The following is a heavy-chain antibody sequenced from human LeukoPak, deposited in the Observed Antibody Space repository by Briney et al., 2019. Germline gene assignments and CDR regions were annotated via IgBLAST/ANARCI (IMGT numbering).Heavy chain of an antibody. CDR1: LVTFCRDA. CDR3: ARDWYYDSAGYFPY. CDR2: IWNDGSNQ. Sequence: MSPRLSPAPSLVTFCRDAMHWVGQAPRKGRDWVAFIWNDGSNQNYADSVKGRFTISSDNSKKMVYVQMNSLRVDDTAVYYCARDWYYDSAGYFPYWGLGTLVTVSS. D-gene: IGHD3-22*01. V-gene: IGHV3-33*01. J-gene: IGHJ4*02.